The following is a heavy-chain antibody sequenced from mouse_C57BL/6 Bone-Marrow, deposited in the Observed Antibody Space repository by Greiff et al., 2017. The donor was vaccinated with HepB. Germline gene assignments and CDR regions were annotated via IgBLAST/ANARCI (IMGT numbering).Heavy chain of an antibody. CDR2: IWSGGST. V-gene: IGHV2-2*01. Sequence: VKVEESGPGLVQPSQSLSITCTVSGFSLTSYGVHWVRQSPGKGLEWLGVIWSGGSTDYNAAFISRLSISKDNSKSQVFFKMNSLQADDTAIYYCALYYGNPWFAYWGQGTLVTVSA. J-gene: IGHJ3*01. CDR1: GFSLTSYG. D-gene: IGHD2-1*01. CDR3: ALYYGNPWFAY.